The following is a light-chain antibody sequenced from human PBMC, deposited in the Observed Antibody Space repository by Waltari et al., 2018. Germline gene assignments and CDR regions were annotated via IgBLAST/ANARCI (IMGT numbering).Light chain of an antibody. CDR3: SSYTSSSTWV. CDR2: DVS. CDR1: SSDVGGFNF. Sequence: QSALTQPASVSGSPGQSITISCTGTSSDVGGFNFVSWYQQYPGKAPTLIIYDVSKRPSGVFRRFSGSKAGNTASLTISGLQAEEEADYYCSSYTSSSTWVFGGGTRLTVL. J-gene: IGLJ3*02. V-gene: IGLV2-14*01.